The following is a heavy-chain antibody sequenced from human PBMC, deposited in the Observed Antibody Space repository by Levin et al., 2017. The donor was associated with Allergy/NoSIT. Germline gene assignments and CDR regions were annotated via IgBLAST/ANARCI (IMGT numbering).Heavy chain of an antibody. CDR2: ISAGGTNT. Sequence: QSGGSLRLSCAASGFTFSIYAMTWVRQAPGEGLEWVSVISAGGTNTYYADSVKGRFTISRDNSKNTLYLQMNSLRAEDTAVYYCAKDGAVVTLGGDYWGQGTLVTVSS. CDR1: GFTFSIYA. CDR3: AKDGAVVTLGGDY. D-gene: IGHD4-23*01. J-gene: IGHJ4*02. V-gene: IGHV3-23*01.